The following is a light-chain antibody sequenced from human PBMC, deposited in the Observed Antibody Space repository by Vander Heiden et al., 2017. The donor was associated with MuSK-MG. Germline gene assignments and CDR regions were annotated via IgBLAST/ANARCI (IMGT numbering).Light chain of an antibody. CDR3: QSYDSSQRVV. J-gene: IGLJ2*01. V-gene: IGLV1-40*01. CDR2: ANS. CDR1: CSDVGAGYD. Sequence: QSVLSQLPSVSGAPGQRVNISCTGSCSDVGAGYDVRCYQQLPGTAPELLIYANSNRPSAVPDRFSDTKSGTSASLAIAGLQAEDEADYYCQSYDSSQRVVFGGGTKLTVL.